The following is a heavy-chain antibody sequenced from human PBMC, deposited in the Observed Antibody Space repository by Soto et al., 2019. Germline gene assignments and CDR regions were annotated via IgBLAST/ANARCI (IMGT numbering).Heavy chain of an antibody. CDR2: ISWDGGST. D-gene: IGHD6-13*01. CDR1: GFTFDAYT. Sequence: EVQLVESGGVVVQPGGSLRLSCAASGFTFDAYTMHWVRQAPGKGLEWVSLISWDGGSTYYADSVKGRFTISRDNSKDSLYLQMNSLRTEDTALYYCAKDISSSWGFFDYWGQGTLVTVSS. J-gene: IGHJ4*02. CDR3: AKDISSSWGFFDY. V-gene: IGHV3-43*01.